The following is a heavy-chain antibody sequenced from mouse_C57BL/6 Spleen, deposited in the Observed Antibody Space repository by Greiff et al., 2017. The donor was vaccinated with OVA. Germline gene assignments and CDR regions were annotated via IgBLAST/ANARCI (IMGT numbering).Heavy chain of an antibody. V-gene: IGHV1-50*01. CDR1: GYTFTSYW. CDR2: IDPSDSYT. Sequence: QVQLKQPGAELVKPGASVKLSCKASGYTFTSYWMQWVKQRPGQGLEWIGEIDPSDSYTNYNQKFKGKATLTVDTSSSTAYMQLSSLTSEDSAVYYCARGGDSSGYFDYWGQGTTLTVSS. CDR3: ARGGDSSGYFDY. J-gene: IGHJ2*01. D-gene: IGHD3-2*02.